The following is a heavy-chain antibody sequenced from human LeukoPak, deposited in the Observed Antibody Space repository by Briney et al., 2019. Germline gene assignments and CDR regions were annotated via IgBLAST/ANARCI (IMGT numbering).Heavy chain of an antibody. CDR2: IKSKTDGGTT. CDR3: IASLYTVTTLEPNY. V-gene: IGHV3-15*01. D-gene: IGHD4-17*01. CDR1: GFTFSNAW. Sequence: GGSLRLFCAASGFTFSNAWMSWVRQAPGKGLEWVGRIKSKTDGGTTDYAAPVKGRFSISRDDSKNTLYLQMNSLKTEDTALYYCIASLYTVTTLEPNYWGQGTLVTVSS. J-gene: IGHJ4*02.